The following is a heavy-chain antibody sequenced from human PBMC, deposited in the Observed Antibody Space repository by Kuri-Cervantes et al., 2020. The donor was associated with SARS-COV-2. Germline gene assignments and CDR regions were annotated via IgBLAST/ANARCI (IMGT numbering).Heavy chain of an antibody. D-gene: IGHD5-12*01. Sequence: GESLKISCAASGFTVSSNYMNWVRQAPGKGLEWISSISDWSLNIYYADSVKGRFNISRDNAKNSLFLQMNSLRVEDTAVYYCTRDRRRYSGDTSHFYMDVWGTGTTVTVSS. V-gene: IGHV3-48*01. J-gene: IGHJ6*03. CDR2: ISDWSLNI. CDR3: TRDRRRYSGDTSHFYMDV. CDR1: GFTVSSNY.